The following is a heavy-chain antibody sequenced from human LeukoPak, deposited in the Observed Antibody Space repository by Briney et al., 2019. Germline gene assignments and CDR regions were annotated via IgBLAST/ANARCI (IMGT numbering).Heavy chain of an antibody. CDR3: ARGPYSYDSSGAFDI. J-gene: IGHJ3*02. V-gene: IGHV4-61*02. Sequence: SQTLSLTCTVSGDSTSSGDYYWSWIRQPAGKGLEWIGRISSSGSTNYNPSLKSRVTISVDTSKNQFSLKLSSVTAADTAVYFCARGPYSYDSSGAFDIWGQGTMVTVSS. CDR2: ISSSGST. CDR1: GDSTSSGDYY. D-gene: IGHD3-22*01.